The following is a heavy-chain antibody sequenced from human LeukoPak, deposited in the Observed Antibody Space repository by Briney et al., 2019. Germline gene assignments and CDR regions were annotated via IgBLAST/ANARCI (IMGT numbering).Heavy chain of an antibody. D-gene: IGHD6-19*01. CDR1: GFTFSTYS. V-gene: IGHV3-30*04. Sequence: PGGSLRLSCAASGFTFSTYSMHWVRQAPGKGLEWVAVISYEGSNEYYADSVKGRFTISRDNSKNTLNLQMNSLRADDTAVYYCARGGVYSSGWYAFFDYWGQGTLVTVSS. CDR3: ARGGVYSSGWYAFFDY. CDR2: ISYEGSNE. J-gene: IGHJ4*02.